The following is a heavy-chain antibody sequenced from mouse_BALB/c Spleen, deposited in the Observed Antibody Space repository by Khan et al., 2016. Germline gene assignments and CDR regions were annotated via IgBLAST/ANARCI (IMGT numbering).Heavy chain of an antibody. CDR1: GYTFSDYT. CDR2: VNPNIGGT. CDR3: ARSRNFDN. J-gene: IGHJ2*01. Sequence: EVQLQESGPELVKPGASVKISCKTSGYTFSDYTVHWVKQSHGKSLEWVGNVNPNIGGTNYNEKFKGKATLTVDKSSNTAYVELRSLTSEDSAVYYCARSRNFDNGGQGTPLTVSS. V-gene: IGHV1-22*01.